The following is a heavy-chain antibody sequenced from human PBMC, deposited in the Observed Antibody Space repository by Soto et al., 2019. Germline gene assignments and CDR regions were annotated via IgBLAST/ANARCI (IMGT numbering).Heavy chain of an antibody. J-gene: IGHJ6*02. V-gene: IGHV4-34*01. Sequence: NPSETLSLTCAVYGGSFSGYYWSWIRQPPGKGLEWIGEINHSGSTNYNPSLKSRVTISVDTSKNQFSLKLSSVTAADTAVYYCARWGKIRSQLYYYYGMDVWGQGTTVTVSS. D-gene: IGHD3-16*01. CDR2: INHSGST. CDR3: ARWGKIRSQLYYYYGMDV. CDR1: GGSFSGYY.